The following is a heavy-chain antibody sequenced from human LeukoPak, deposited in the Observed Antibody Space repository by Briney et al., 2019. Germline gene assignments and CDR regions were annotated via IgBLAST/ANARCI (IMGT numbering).Heavy chain of an antibody. J-gene: IGHJ4*02. V-gene: IGHV4-39*02. Sequence: SETLSLTCTVSGASIITTNYYWGWIRQPPGKGLEWIGSISYSGNAYYNPSLRSRLSISMDASKNQFSLKVRSVTAADTAVYYCARDLGQTWGTVTTDLWYFDHWGQGTLVPVSS. CDR1: GASIITTNYY. D-gene: IGHD4-11*01. CDR3: ARDLGQTWGTVTTDLWYFDH. CDR2: ISYSGNA.